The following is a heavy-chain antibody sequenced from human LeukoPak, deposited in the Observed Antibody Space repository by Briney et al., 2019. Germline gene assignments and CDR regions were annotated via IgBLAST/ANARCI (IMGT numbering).Heavy chain of an antibody. CDR1: GYSISSGYY. V-gene: IGHV4-38-2*02. J-gene: IGHJ5*02. CDR2: LYHSGST. CDR3: ARECSSTTCYTRSFDP. Sequence: SETLSLTCIVSGYSISSGYYWGWIRQPPGKGLEWIGNLYHSGSTYYNPSLRSRATVSGDTSKNQFSLSLSSVTAADTAVYYCARECSSTTCYTRSFDPWGQGTLVTVSS. D-gene: IGHD2-2*02.